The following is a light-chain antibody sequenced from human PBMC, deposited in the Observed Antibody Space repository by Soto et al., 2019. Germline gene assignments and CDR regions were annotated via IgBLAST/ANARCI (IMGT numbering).Light chain of an antibody. J-gene: IGLJ1*01. CDR2: RNN. V-gene: IGLV1-47*01. CDR1: TSNFGSNY. CDR3: ATWDDSLNGFYV. Sequence: QSVLTQPPSASGTPGQGVTISCSGSTSNFGSNYVYWYQQLPGTAPKLLIYRNNQRPSGVPDRFSGFKSGTSASLAISGLRSDDEADYFCATWDDSLNGFYVFGTGTKVTVL.